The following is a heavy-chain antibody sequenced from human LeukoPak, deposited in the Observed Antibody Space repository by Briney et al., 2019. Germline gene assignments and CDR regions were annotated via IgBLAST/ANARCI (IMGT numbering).Heavy chain of an antibody. CDR3: ARVHIAVAGPYVDY. Sequence: PGGSLRLSCAASGFTVSSNYMNWVRQAPGKGLEWVSYISSSSSTIYYADSVKGRFTISRDNAKNSLYLQMNSLRAEDTAVYYCARVHIAVAGPYVDYWGQGTLVTVSS. D-gene: IGHD6-19*01. J-gene: IGHJ4*02. CDR1: GFTVSSNY. CDR2: ISSSSSTI. V-gene: IGHV3-48*01.